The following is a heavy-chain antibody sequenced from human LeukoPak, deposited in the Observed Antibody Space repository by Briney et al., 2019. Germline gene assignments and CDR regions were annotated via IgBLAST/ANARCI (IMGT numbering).Heavy chain of an antibody. D-gene: IGHD6-6*01. CDR2: ISGRGRDI. CDR3: ARVGIAARPDYYYYYYMDV. V-gene: IGHV3-11*04. J-gene: IGHJ6*03. Sequence: GGSLRLSCVVSGFAFSDSYMTWGRQTPGEGVEGVAYISGRGRDIYYADSGKGRFTISSDNAKNSLYLQMNRLRADDTAVYYCARVGIAARPDYYYYYYMDVWGQGTTVTVSS. CDR1: GFAFSDSY.